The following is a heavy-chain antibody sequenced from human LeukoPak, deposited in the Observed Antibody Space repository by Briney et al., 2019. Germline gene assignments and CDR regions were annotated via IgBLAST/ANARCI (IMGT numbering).Heavy chain of an antibody. D-gene: IGHD5-24*01. V-gene: IGHV4-59*01. Sequence: PSETLSLTCTVSGGSISGYYWSWIRQPPGKGLEWIGYIYYSGSTKYNPSLKSRVTISVDTSKSQFSLKLTSVIAADTAVYYCARTSRDGYIGSFDIWGQGTMVTVSS. J-gene: IGHJ3*02. CDR2: IYYSGST. CDR1: GGSISGYY. CDR3: ARTSRDGYIGSFDI.